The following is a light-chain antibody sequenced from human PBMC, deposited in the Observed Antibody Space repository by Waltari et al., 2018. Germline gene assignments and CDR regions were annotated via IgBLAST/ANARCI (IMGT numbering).Light chain of an antibody. V-gene: IGKV1-9*01. CDR3: QQLNRYPVT. CDR1: QGISSY. CDR2: AAS. J-gene: IGKJ5*01. Sequence: DIQLTQSPSFLSASVGDRVTITCRASQGISSYLAWYQQKPGKAPKLLIKAASTLQSGVPSRFSGSGSGTEFTLIINSLQPEDFATYYCQQLNRYPVTFGQGTRLEIK.